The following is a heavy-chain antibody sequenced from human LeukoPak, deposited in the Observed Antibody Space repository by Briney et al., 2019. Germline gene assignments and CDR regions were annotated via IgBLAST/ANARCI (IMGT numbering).Heavy chain of an antibody. J-gene: IGHJ5*01. CDR1: GYTFSDYY. V-gene: IGHV1-2*02. CDR3: AREGDSSSVGWFDS. CDR2: INPNGGGT. Sequence: ASVKVSCKASGYTFSDYYLHWVRQAPGQGLEWMGFINPNGGGTSYAQKFQGRVTMTRDTSISTVYMELSRLRSDDTAVYYCAREGDSSSVGWFDSWGQGTLVTVSS. D-gene: IGHD6-13*01.